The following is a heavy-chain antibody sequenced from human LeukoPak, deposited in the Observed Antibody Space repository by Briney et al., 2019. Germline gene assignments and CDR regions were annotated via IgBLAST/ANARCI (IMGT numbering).Heavy chain of an antibody. J-gene: IGHJ4*02. V-gene: IGHV1-2*02. D-gene: IGHD3-22*01. Sequence: ASVKVSCKASGYTFAGSSMHWVRQAPGQGLEWMGWTNCNSGATKYAQKFQGRVTMTRDTSISTAYMELSRLRSDDTAVYFCATSPYYDNGDNLLDYWGQGALVTVSS. CDR2: TNCNSGAT. CDR3: ATSPYYDNGDNLLDY. CDR1: GYTFAGSS.